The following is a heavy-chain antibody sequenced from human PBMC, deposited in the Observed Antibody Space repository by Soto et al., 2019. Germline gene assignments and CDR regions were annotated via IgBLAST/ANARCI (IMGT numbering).Heavy chain of an antibody. Sequence: GGSLRLSCAASGLIFSDVWMTWVRQAPGKGLEWVGRIKTKPDDGTIDYAAPVGGRFTISRDDSKNTLYLRMTSLTPDDTGVYYCTTSNLGVDFWGPGTLVTVSS. CDR2: IKTKPDDGTI. CDR1: GLIFSDVW. J-gene: IGHJ4*02. D-gene: IGHD1-1*01. CDR3: TTSNLGVDF. V-gene: IGHV3-15*01.